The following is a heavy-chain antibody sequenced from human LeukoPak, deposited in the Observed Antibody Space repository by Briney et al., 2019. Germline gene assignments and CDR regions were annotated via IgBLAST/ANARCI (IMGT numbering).Heavy chain of an antibody. CDR3: ARSKRWPEHYWYFDL. D-gene: IGHD5-24*01. V-gene: IGHV3-64*01. CDR1: GFTFSNYP. Sequence: HPGGSLRLSCSASGFTFSNYPMHWVRQAPGKGLEYVSGISGNGGNTYYANSVKGRFTISRDNSKHTLYLQMGSLRAEDMAVYYCARSKRWPEHYWYFDLWGRGTLVTVSS. J-gene: IGHJ2*01. CDR2: ISGNGGNT.